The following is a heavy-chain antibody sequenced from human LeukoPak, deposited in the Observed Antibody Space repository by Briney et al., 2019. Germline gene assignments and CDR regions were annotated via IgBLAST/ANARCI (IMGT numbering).Heavy chain of an antibody. CDR2: ISYSGTT. D-gene: IGHD5-12*01. CDR3: ARGGSGYDWFDP. V-gene: IGHV4-59*01. CDR1: GGSISSYY. Sequence: SSETLSLTCTVSGGSISSYYWSWIRQPPGQGLEWIGFISYSGTTNYNPSLKSRVTILVDTSKKQFSLKLSSVTAADTAVYYCARGGSGYDWFDPWGQGTLVTVSS. J-gene: IGHJ5*02.